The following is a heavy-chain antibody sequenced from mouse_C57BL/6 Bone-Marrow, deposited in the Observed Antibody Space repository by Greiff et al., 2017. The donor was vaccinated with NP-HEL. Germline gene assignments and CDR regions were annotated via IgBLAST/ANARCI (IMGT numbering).Heavy chain of an antibody. D-gene: IGHD1-1*01. V-gene: IGHV10-1*01. Sequence: EVKVVESGGGLVQPKGSLKLSCAASGFSFTTYSMNWVRQAPGKGLEWVARIRRKSNNYATSYAASVKARFTISRDDSESMLYLQMNNEKTDDKAMEYCVRHDSLLPDYWGQGTSGTVSS. CDR1: GFSFTTYS. J-gene: IGHJ4*01. CDR3: VRHDSLLPDY. CDR2: IRRKSNNYAT.